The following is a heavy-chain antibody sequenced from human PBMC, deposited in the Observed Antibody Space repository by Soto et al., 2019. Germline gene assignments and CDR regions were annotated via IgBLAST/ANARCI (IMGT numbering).Heavy chain of an antibody. CDR2: IFPRDSDV. D-gene: IGHD2-2*01. Sequence: GESLKISCRSSGYYFNNFWIGGGRQMPGKGLEWVGIIFPRDSDVRYSPSFQGRVTTSVDKSINAAYLQWSGLKASDTAMYYCARHFDCSTTSCYIDYWGQGSPVTVSS. V-gene: IGHV5-51*01. CDR1: GYYFNNFW. CDR3: ARHFDCSTTSCYIDY. J-gene: IGHJ4*03.